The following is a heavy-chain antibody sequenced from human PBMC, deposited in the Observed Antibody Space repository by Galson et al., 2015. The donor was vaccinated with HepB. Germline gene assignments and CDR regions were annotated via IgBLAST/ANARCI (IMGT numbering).Heavy chain of an antibody. V-gene: IGHV3-23*01. CDR3: AKGTQRRLTTMTSHNYFDY. CDR2: ITGDGRT. Sequence: SLRLSCAASGFDFSTHAMSWVRQAPGKGLEWVSTITGDGRTNYAESVTGRFTISRDNSENTVYLQMSRLRPEDTAVYYCAKGTQRRLTTMTSHNYFDYWGQGTLVAVSS. D-gene: IGHD4-17*01. J-gene: IGHJ4*02. CDR1: GFDFSTHA.